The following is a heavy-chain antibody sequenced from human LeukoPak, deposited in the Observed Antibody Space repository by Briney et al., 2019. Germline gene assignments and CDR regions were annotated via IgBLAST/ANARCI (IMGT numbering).Heavy chain of an antibody. CDR2: IKKDGGET. Sequence: GGSLRLSCVASRFTFSDYWMTWVRQAPGKGLERVANIKKDGGETYYMESVKGRFTISRDNARNSLYLQMNSLTVEDTAVYYCARDMGWQQFDQWGQGTLVTVSS. CDR1: RFTFSDYW. D-gene: IGHD5-24*01. V-gene: IGHV3-7*01. J-gene: IGHJ4*02. CDR3: ARDMGWQQFDQ.